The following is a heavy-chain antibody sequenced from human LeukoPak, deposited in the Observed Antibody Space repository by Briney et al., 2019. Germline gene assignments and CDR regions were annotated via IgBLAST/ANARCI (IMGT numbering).Heavy chain of an antibody. CDR2: INHSGST. D-gene: IGHD2-2*01. Sequence: SETRSLTCAVYGGSFSGYYWSWIRQPPGKGLEWIGEINHSGSTNYNPSLKSRVTISVDTSKNQFSLKLSSVTAADTAVYYCARGRGQLPHNWFDPWGQGTLVTVSS. V-gene: IGHV4-34*01. J-gene: IGHJ5*02. CDR1: GGSFSGYY. CDR3: ARGRGQLPHNWFDP.